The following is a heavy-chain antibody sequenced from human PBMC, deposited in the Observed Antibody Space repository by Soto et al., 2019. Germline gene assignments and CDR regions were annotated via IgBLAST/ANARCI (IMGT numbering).Heavy chain of an antibody. Sequence: SETLSLTCAFYGGSFSGYYWSWIRQPPGKGLEWIGEINHSGSTNYNPSLKSRVTISVDTSKNQFSLKLSSVTAADTAVYYCARVERNYYFDYWGQGTLVTVSS. J-gene: IGHJ4*02. V-gene: IGHV4-34*01. CDR1: GGSFSGYY. D-gene: IGHD3-3*01. CDR3: ARVERNYYFDY. CDR2: INHSGST.